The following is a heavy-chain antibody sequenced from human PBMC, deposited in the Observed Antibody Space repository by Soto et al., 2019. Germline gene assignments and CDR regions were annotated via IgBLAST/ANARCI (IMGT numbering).Heavy chain of an antibody. J-gene: IGHJ6*03. CDR1: GFTFSSYA. CDR3: AKDLGTDDVWRANYTYYDMDV. Sequence: EVQLLESGGGLVQPGGSLRLSCAASGFTFSSYALNWVRQAPGKGLEWVSVISGSGDNTYYADSVKGRFTISRDNSKNTLYLQMNSLRAEDTAVYYCAKDLGTDDVWRANYTYYDMDVWGKGTTVTVSS. V-gene: IGHV3-23*01. CDR2: ISGSGDNT. D-gene: IGHD3-3*01.